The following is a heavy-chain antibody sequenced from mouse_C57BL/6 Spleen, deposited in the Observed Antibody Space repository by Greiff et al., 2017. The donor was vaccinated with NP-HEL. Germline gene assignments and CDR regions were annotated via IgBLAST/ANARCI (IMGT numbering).Heavy chain of an antibody. CDR2: IRNKANNHAT. J-gene: IGHJ3*01. V-gene: IGHV6-6*01. D-gene: IGHD1-1*01. CDR1: GFTFSDAW. Sequence: EVQLVESGGGLVQPGGSMKLSCAASGFTFSDAWMDWVRQSPEKGLEWVAEIRNKANNHATYYAESVKGRFTISRDDSKSSVYLQMNSLRAEDTGIYYCTRGPYYYGSSFFSWFAYWGQGTLVTVSA. CDR3: TRGPYYYGSSFFSWFAY.